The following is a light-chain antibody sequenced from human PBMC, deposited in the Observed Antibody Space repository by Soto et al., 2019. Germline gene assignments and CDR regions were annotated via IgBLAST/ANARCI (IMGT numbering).Light chain of an antibody. CDR2: EGR. V-gene: IGLV2-23*01. J-gene: IGLJ3*02. CDR3: SSHASSTTWV. CDR1: SSDIESYHL. Sequence: QSVLTQPASVSGSPGQSITISCTGTSSDIESYHLVSWYQQYPGKTPKLIIYEGRKRPSGVSNRFSGSKSANPASLTISGLQAEDEAVYFCSSHASSTTWVFGGGTEVTVL.